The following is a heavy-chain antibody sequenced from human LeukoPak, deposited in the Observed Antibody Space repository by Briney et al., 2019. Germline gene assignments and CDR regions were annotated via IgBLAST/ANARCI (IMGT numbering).Heavy chain of an antibody. Sequence: GASVEVSCKASGYTFSTYGISWVRQAPGQGREWMGWISAYKGNTYYAQKLQGRVTMTTDTSTSTASMELKSLRSDHTAIYYCARDLYYYGSGSYYDVFDVWGKGTMVPVSS. CDR3: ARDLYYYGSGSYYDVFDV. V-gene: IGHV1-18*01. CDR2: ISAYKGNT. J-gene: IGHJ3*01. D-gene: IGHD3-10*01. CDR1: GYTFSTYG.